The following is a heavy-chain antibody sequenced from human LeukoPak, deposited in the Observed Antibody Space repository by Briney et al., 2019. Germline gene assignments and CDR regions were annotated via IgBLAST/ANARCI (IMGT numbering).Heavy chain of an antibody. Sequence: SVKVSCKASGGTFSSYAISWVRQAPGQGLEWMGGIIPIFGTANYAQKFQGRVTITTDESTSTAYMELSNLRSEDTAVYYCARAISDYYDSSRTAHDAFDIWGQGTMVTVSS. CDR1: GGTFSSYA. D-gene: IGHD3-22*01. CDR2: IIPIFGTA. J-gene: IGHJ3*02. V-gene: IGHV1-69*05. CDR3: ARAISDYYDSSRTAHDAFDI.